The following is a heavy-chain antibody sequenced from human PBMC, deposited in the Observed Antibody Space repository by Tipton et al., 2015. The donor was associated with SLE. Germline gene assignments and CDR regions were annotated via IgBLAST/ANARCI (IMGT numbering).Heavy chain of an antibody. V-gene: IGHV3-23*01. D-gene: IGHD1-26*01. Sequence: GSLRLSCAASGFTFSSYAMHWVRQAPGKGLEWVSAISGSGGSTYYADSVKGRFTISRDNSKNTLYLQMNRLRADDTAVYYCASGVGPIDYWGQGTLVTVSS. CDR1: GFTFSSYA. J-gene: IGHJ4*02. CDR3: ASGVGPIDY. CDR2: ISGSGGST.